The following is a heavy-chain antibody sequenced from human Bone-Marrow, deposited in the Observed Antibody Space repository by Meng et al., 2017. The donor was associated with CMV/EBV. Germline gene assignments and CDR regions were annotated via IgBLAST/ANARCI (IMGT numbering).Heavy chain of an antibody. CDR1: GYTLTSYG. CDR3: ARDRERRITMIPVDY. CDR2: ISAYNGNT. Sequence: ASVKVSCKASGYTLTSYGISWVRQAPGQGLEWMGWISAYNGNTNYAQKLQGRVTMTTDTSTSTAYLELRSLRSDDTAVYYCARDRERRITMIPVDYWGQGTLVTVSS. J-gene: IGHJ4*02. V-gene: IGHV1-18*01. D-gene: IGHD3-22*01.